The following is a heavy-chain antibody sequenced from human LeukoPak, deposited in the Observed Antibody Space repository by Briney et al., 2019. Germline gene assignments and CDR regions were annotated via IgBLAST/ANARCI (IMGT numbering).Heavy chain of an antibody. CDR3: AKVTGGRGAIDY. CDR2: ISWNSGSI. J-gene: IGHJ4*02. V-gene: IGHV3-9*01. D-gene: IGHD3-10*01. Sequence: GRSLRLACAASGFTFDDYAMQWVRHAAGKGLEWVSGISWNSGSIGYADSVNGRFPISRDNAKTSLYLQMNSLRAEDTALYYCAKVTGGRGAIDYWGQGTLVTVSS. CDR1: GFTFDDYA.